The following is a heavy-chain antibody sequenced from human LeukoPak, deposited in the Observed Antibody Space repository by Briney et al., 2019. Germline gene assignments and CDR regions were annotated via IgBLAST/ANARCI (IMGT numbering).Heavy chain of an antibody. Sequence: SETLSLTCTVSGGSVSSGSYYWSWIRQPPGKGLEWIGYFSHTGSTNYNPSLKSRVTISVDTSKNQLSLKLSSVTAADTAIYYCARDAGSLGGYFDSWGQGTLATVSP. V-gene: IGHV4-61*01. J-gene: IGHJ4*02. D-gene: IGHD1-26*01. CDR1: GGSVSSGSYY. CDR2: FSHTGST. CDR3: ARDAGSLGGYFDS.